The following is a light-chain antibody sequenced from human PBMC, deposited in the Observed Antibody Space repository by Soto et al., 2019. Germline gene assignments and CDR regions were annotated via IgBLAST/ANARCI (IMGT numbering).Light chain of an antibody. CDR2: EVS. V-gene: IGLV2-14*01. Sequence: QSALTQPASVSGSPGQSITISCTGTSSDVGGYNYVSWYQHHPGKAPKLMVYEVSKRPSGVSNRFSGSKSGNTASLTVSGLQAEDEADYYCSSSAGGYTWVFGGGTQLTVL. J-gene: IGLJ3*02. CDR1: SSDVGGYNY. CDR3: SSSAGGYTWV.